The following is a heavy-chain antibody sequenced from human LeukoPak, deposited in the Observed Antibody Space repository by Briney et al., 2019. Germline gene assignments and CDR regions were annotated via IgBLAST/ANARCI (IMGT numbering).Heavy chain of an antibody. V-gene: IGHV3-30*02. CDR2: IRPDGSNK. D-gene: IGHD3-3*01. CDR3: AKGKAYDFWSGYSGALDY. CDR1: GFTFSSYG. J-gene: IGHJ4*02. Sequence: GGSLRLSCAASGFTFSSYGMHWVRQAPGKGLEWVAFIRPDGSNKYYADYVKGRVTVSRDNSKNTLYLQMNSLRAEDTAVYYCAKGKAYDFWSGYSGALDYWGQGTLVTVSS.